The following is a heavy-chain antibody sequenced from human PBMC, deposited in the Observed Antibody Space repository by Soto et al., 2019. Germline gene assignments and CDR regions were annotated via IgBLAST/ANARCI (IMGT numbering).Heavy chain of an antibody. J-gene: IGHJ4*02. V-gene: IGHV2-5*02. CDR2: IYWDDDK. Sequence: QITLKESGPTLVKPTQTLTLTCTFSGFSLSTSGVGVGWIRQPPGKALEWLALIYWDDDKRYNPSLKSRLTLSKAPXXXQXXLIMTNMAPVYTATYYCAHRTPGYTSGWHTGVFDCWGQGTLVTVSS. D-gene: IGHD6-19*01. CDR1: GFSLSTSGVG. CDR3: AHRTPGYTSGWHTGVFDC.